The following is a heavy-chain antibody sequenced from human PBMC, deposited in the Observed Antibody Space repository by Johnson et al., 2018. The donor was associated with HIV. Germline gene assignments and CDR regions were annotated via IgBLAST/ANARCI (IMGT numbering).Heavy chain of an antibody. V-gene: IGHV3-23*04. CDR3: ARSIVGAIVDAFDM. D-gene: IGHD1-26*01. Sequence: VQLVESGGGLVQPARSLRLSSVASGFTFSSYAMSWVRQAPGKGLEWVSAISGSGGSTYYADSVKGRFTISRDNSKNTLYLQMNSLRAEDTAVYYCARSIVGAIVDAFDMWGQATMVTVSS. CDR2: ISGSGGST. J-gene: IGHJ3*02. CDR1: GFTFSSYA.